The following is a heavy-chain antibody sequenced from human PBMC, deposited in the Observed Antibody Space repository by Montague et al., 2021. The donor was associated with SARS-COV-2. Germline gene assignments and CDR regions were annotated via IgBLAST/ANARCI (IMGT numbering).Heavy chain of an antibody. CDR1: GASISTGIYY. CDR2: IRTTGHT. V-gene: IGHV4-61*02. CDR3: ARFGSGTHEFDH. Sequence: TLSLTCTVSGASISTGIYYWSWIRQPAGKRLEWIGRIRTTGHTDYNSSLESRVFMSVDTSTNQFSLSLTSVTAADTAVYFCARFGSGTHEFDHWGQGTLVTVSS. J-gene: IGHJ4*02. D-gene: IGHD1-26*01.